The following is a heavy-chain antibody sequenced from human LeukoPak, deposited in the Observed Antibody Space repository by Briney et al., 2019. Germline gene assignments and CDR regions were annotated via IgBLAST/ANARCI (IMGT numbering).Heavy chain of an antibody. CDR3: AGRVTGYSSGYVY. CDR1: GITFSNYA. J-gene: IGHJ4*02. V-gene: IGHV3-23*01. CDR2: ISGSAHKI. D-gene: IGHD5-18*01. Sequence: GSPRLSCVASGITFSNYAVSWVRQAPEKGLDWVSVISGSAHKIRYADSVKGRFTISRDNSENIVYLQMNNLRAEDTAVYYCAGRVTGYSSGYVYWGQGTLVTVSS.